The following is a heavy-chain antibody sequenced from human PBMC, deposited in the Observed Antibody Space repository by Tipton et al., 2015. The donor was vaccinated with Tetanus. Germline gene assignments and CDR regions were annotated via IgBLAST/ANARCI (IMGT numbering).Heavy chain of an antibody. Sequence: QLVQSGAEVRKPGESLKISCQGSGYNFSYYSIGWVRHMPGKGLEWMGIVDPRDSGATYGPSFQGQVTISADRSISTAYLQWHDLKASDTAVYFCARRRSAVLSGSYHWYFDLWGRGTLVTVSS. CDR3: ARRRSAVLSGSYHWYFDL. CDR2: VDPRDSGA. CDR1: GYNFSYYS. J-gene: IGHJ2*01. D-gene: IGHD3-3*01. V-gene: IGHV5-51*01.